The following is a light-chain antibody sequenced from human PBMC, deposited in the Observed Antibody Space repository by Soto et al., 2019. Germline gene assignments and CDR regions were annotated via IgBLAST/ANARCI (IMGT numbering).Light chain of an antibody. CDR3: SSYTTSSTYV. V-gene: IGLV2-18*02. J-gene: IGLJ1*01. CDR2: EVR. Sequence: QSVLTQPPSVSGSPGQSVTISCSGTSSDVAFYNRVSWYQQPPDTAPKLIIYEVRKRPSGVPDRFSGSKSGNTASLTISGLPAEDEAEYYCSSYTTSSTYVFGTGTKLTVL. CDR1: SSDVAFYNR.